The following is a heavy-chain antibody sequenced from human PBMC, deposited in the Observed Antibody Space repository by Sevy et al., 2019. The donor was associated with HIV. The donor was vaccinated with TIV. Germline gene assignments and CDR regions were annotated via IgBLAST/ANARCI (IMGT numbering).Heavy chain of an antibody. Sequence: GGSLRLSCTASGFTFTHAWMSWVRQAPGKGLEWVGRIKSTPDGGTTDYATPVKGRFTTSRDDSKNTLYLQMNSLKTEDTAVYYCSTDPIIVLLVTDGMDVWGQGTTVTVSS. D-gene: IGHD2-8*02. V-gene: IGHV3-15*01. CDR1: GFTFTHAW. CDR3: STDPIIVLLVTDGMDV. CDR2: IKSTPDGGTT. J-gene: IGHJ6*02.